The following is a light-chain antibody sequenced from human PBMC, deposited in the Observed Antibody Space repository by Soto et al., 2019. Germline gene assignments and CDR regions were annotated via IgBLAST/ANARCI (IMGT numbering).Light chain of an antibody. CDR3: ISYTGSSTSYV. V-gene: IGLV2-14*01. J-gene: IGLJ1*01. CDR2: EVS. Sequence: QSALTQPASVSGSPGQSITISCSGTSSDVGSYDHVAWYQQFPGKTPKLMIYEVSNRPSGVSSRFSGSKSGNTASLTISGLQAEDEADYYCISYTGSSTSYVFGSGTQVTLL. CDR1: SSDVGSYDH.